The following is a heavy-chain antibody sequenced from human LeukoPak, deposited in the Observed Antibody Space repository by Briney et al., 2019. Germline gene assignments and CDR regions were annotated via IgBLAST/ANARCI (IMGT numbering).Heavy chain of an antibody. CDR3: ARDGSLPDY. CDR1: GFTFSRYW. J-gene: IGHJ4*02. V-gene: IGHV3-74*01. CDR2: INSDESDT. Sequence: QPGGSLRLSCAASGFTFSRYWMHWVRHAPGKGLVWVSRINSDESDTSYADSVKGRFTISRDNAKNTLYLQMNSLRAEDTAVYYCARDGSLPDYWGLGTLVTVSS.